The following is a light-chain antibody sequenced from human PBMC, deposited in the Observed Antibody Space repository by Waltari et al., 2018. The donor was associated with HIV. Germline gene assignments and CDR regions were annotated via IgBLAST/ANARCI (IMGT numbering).Light chain of an antibody. CDR3: QSYDGSLGGYV. J-gene: IGLJ1*01. V-gene: IGLV1-40*01. CDR1: ISNIGAGYD. CDR2: GHT. Sequence: SVLTQPPSVSGAPGQRVTISCTGTISNIGAGYDVHWYQQLPGTAPKLLIYGHTNRPSGVPDRFAVSKAGTSASLAITGIQAEDEADYYCQSYDGSLGGYVFGTGTAVTVL.